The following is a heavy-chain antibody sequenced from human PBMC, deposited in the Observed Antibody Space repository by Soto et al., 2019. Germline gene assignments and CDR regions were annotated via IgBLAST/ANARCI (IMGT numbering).Heavy chain of an antibody. D-gene: IGHD2-2*01. CDR2: ISYDGSNK. V-gene: IGHV3-30*18. CDR1: GFTFSSYG. Sequence: GGSLRLSCAASGFTFSSYGMHWVRQAPGKGLEWVAVISYDGSNKYYADSVKGRFTISRDNSKNTLYLQMNSLRAEDTAVYYCAKWGCSSTSCYAPGMDVWGQGTTVTVSS. J-gene: IGHJ6*02. CDR3: AKWGCSSTSCYAPGMDV.